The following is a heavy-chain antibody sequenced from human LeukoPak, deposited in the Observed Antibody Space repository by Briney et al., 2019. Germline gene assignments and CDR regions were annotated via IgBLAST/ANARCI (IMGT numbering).Heavy chain of an antibody. CDR2: IYYSGDT. CDR3: ARRRGNFWTDYYAFDY. V-gene: IGHV4-59*08. CDR1: GGSINNHY. J-gene: IGHJ4*02. D-gene: IGHD3/OR15-3a*01. Sequence: PSETLSLTCTVSGGSINNHYWNWVRQPPGKGLEWIGYIYYSGDTNYSPSLTSRVTIFLDSSKNQFSLKLISVTAADTAVYYCARRRGNFWTDYYAFDYWGLGTLVTVSS.